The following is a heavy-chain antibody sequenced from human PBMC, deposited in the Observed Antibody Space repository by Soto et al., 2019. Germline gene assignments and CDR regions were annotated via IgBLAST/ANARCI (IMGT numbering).Heavy chain of an antibody. V-gene: IGHV4-59*08. CDR1: GDSIGTYN. Sequence: QVQLQASGPGLVKPSDTLSLTCTVSGDSIGTYNWGWIRQPPGKRLVWIGYIYSNGGTSYNPAFKSRVTISADTSTTQFPLRLSSVTAADTAVYYCVRQGIGALHGLVDVWGQGTTDTVSS. D-gene: IGHD1-26*01. CDR2: IYSNGGT. CDR3: VRQGIGALHGLVDV. J-gene: IGHJ6*02.